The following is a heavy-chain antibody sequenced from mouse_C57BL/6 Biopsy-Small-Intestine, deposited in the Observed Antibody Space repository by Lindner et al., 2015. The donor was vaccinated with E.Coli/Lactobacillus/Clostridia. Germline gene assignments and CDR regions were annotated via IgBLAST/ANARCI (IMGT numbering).Heavy chain of an antibody. J-gene: IGHJ1*03. CDR2: ITSGSNAI. V-gene: IGHV5-17*01. D-gene: IGHD1-1*01. Sequence: VQLQESGGGLVKPGGSLKLSCAASGFTFSDFGMHWVRQAPEKGLEWVAFITSGSNAIYYADTVKGRFTISRDNAQSTLFLQMTSLRSEDTAMYYCTRKDYGYTYGWYFDVWGTGTTVTVSS. CDR3: TRKDYGYTYGWYFDV. CDR1: GFTFSDFG.